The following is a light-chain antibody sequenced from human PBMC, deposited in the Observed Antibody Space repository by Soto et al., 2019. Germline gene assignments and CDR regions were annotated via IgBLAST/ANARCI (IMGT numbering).Light chain of an antibody. V-gene: IGLV2-14*01. J-gene: IGLJ1*01. Sequence: QSALTQPASVSGPPGQSITISCTGTSNDVGGYNYVSWFQQHPGKAPKLMIYEVSNRPSGVSDRFSGSRSGNTASLTISGLQAEDEADYYCSSYTSSSLYVFGTGTKVTVL. CDR2: EVS. CDR3: SSYTSSSLYV. CDR1: SNDVGGYNY.